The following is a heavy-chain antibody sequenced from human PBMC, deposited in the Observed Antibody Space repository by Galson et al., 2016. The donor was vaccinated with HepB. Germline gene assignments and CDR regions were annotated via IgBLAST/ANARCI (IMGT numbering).Heavy chain of an antibody. CDR1: GSSLNNYS. V-gene: IGHV1-69*10. CDR3: ATGRSGGVWHGLDV. CDR2: IVPMFGLP. J-gene: IGHJ6*02. D-gene: IGHD6-19*01. Sequence: SVKVSCKASGSSLNNYSFNWVRQAPLQGLEWMGGIVPMFGLPQYAKKFQGRLTVTSDNRTSTSYMELTGLLSEDTAIYYCATGRSGGVWHGLDVWSQGTIVTVSS.